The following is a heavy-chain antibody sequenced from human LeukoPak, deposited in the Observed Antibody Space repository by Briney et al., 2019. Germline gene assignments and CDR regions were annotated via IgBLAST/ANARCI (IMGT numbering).Heavy chain of an antibody. D-gene: IGHD2-2*01. CDR2: IQAKAYGGAT. CDR3: TRAPHPRCSSSGCYLDY. CDR1: GFTFGDYA. Sequence: QPGGSLRLSCSTSGFTFGDYAMSWVRQAPGKGLEWVGFIQAKAYGGATKYAASVNGRFSISRDDSQSIANLQMNDLKIEDTAVYYCTRAPHPRCSSSGCYLDYWGRGTLVTVSS. J-gene: IGHJ4*02. V-gene: IGHV3-49*04.